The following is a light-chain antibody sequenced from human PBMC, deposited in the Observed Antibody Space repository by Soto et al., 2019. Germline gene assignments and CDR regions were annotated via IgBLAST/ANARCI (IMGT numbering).Light chain of an antibody. CDR1: QSVNRN. CDR2: AAS. J-gene: IGKJ5*01. Sequence: EILLTQSPATLSVSPGERATLSCRSSQSVNRNLGWYQQKPGQAPRLLIFAASTRAPGIPVRFSGSGSGTEFTLTISRLQSEDFAVYYCQQYNSWTSITFGQGTRLEVK. CDR3: QQYNSWTSIT. V-gene: IGKV3-15*01.